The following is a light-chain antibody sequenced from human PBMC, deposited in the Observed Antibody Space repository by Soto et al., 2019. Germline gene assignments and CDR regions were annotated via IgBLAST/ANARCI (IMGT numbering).Light chain of an antibody. Sequence: EIVLTQSPGTLSLSPGERATLSCRASQSVSNNYLAWYQQKPGQAPRLIIYGASNRATGIPDRFSGSGSGTDFTLTISSLEPEDFAVYDCQQRNVWPPITFGQGTRLEIK. V-gene: IGKV3D-20*02. J-gene: IGKJ5*01. CDR2: GAS. CDR3: QQRNVWPPIT. CDR1: QSVSNNY.